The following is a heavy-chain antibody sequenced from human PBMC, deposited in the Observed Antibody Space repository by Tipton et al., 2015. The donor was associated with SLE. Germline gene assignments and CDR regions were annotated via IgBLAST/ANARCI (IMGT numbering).Heavy chain of an antibody. CDR3: ARDHKELATCTPGVDY. J-gene: IGHJ4*02. CDR2: ISAYNGNT. CDR1: GYTFTSYG. V-gene: IGHV1-18*01. D-gene: IGHD1-7*01. Sequence: QLVQSGAEVKKPGASVKVSCKASGYTFTSYGISWVRQAPGQGLEWMGWISAYNGNTKYAQKLQGRVSMTTDTSTSTAYMELRSLRSDDTAVYYCARDHKELATCTPGVDYWGQGTLVTVSS.